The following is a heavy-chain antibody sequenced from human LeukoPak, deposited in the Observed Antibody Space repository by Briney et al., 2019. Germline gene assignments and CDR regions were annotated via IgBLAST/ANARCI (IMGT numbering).Heavy chain of an antibody. Sequence: ASVKVSCKASGGTFSSYAISWVRQAPGQGLEWMGRIIPSLGTANYAQKFRGRVTITTDESTSTAYMELSSLRSEDTAVYYCARADYDFWSGYPDIYYMDVWGKGTTVTVSS. J-gene: IGHJ6*03. CDR2: IIPSLGTA. D-gene: IGHD3-3*01. V-gene: IGHV1-69*05. CDR1: GGTFSSYA. CDR3: ARADYDFWSGYPDIYYMDV.